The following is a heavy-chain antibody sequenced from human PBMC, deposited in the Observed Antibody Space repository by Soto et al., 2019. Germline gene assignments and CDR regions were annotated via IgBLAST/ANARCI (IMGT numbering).Heavy chain of an antibody. Sequence: PSETLSLTCTVSGGSISSYYWSWIRQPPGKGLEWIGYIYYSGSTNYNPSLRSRVTISVDTSKNQFSLKLSSVTAADTAVYYCASDWLGGMDVWGQGTTVTVSS. CDR2: IYYSGST. CDR3: ASDWLGGMDV. D-gene: IGHD3-9*01. J-gene: IGHJ6*02. V-gene: IGHV4-59*01. CDR1: GGSISSYY.